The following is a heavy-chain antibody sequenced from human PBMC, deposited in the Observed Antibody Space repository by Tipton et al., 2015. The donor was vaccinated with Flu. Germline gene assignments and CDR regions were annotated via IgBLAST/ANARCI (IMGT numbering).Heavy chain of an antibody. Sequence: SLRLSCQASGFTFTTYGMQWVRQVTGKGLEWVSAISGSGDSTFYADSVMGRFTISRDNSKNTLYLQVNSLRAEDTALYYCALRRAGTNGLIDFWGQGTLVTVSS. D-gene: IGHD1-1*01. V-gene: IGHV3-23*01. J-gene: IGHJ4*02. CDR1: GFTFTTYG. CDR2: ISGSGDST. CDR3: ALRRAGTNGLIDF.